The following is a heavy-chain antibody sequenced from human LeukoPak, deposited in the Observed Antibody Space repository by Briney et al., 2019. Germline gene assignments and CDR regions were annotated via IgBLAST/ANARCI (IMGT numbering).Heavy chain of an antibody. CDR3: ARDPAMTTAFFDY. D-gene: IGHD4-17*01. CDR1: GYTFTSYG. V-gene: IGHV1-69*13. Sequence: GASVKVSCKASGYTFTSYGISWVRQAPGQGLEWMGGIIPIFGTANYAQKFQGRVTITADESTSTAYMELSSLRSEDTAVYYCARDPAMTTAFFDYWGQGTLVTVSS. J-gene: IGHJ4*02. CDR2: IIPIFGTA.